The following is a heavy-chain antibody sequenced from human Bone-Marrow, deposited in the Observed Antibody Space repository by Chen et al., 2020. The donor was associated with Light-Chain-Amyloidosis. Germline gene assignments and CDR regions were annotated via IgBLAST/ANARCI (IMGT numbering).Heavy chain of an antibody. V-gene: IGHV3-23*04. CDR2: ISYSGANI. CDR3: AKWLLIQSRSSVDY. CDR1: GFTFSTYA. D-gene: IGHD5-12*01. Sequence: EVQLVESGGDLVQPGGSLRLSCAASGFTFSTYAMTWVRQAPGKGLEWVSTISYSGANIYDAYSGKGRFTISRDNSRNTLSLQMNSLRAEDTAVYYCAKWLLIQSRSSVDYWGQGTLVTVSS. J-gene: IGHJ4*02.